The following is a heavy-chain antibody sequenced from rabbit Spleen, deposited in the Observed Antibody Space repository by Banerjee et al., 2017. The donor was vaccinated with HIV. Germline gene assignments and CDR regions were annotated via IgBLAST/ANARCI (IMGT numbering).Heavy chain of an antibody. CDR1: GFSFSSGYD. V-gene: IGHV1S45*01. J-gene: IGHJ4*01. CDR2: IYSSSGST. CDR3: ARATTDIGYGYGL. D-gene: IGHD6-1*01. Sequence: QEQLVESGGGLVQPEGSLTLTCTASGFSFSSGYDMCWVRQAPGKGLEWIACIYSSSGSTWYASWAKGRFTISKTSSTTVTLQMTSLTAADTATYFCARATTDIGYGYGLWGPGTLVTVS.